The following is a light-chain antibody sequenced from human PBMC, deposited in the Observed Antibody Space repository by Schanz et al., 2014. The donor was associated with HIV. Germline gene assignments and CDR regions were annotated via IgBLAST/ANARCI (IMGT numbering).Light chain of an antibody. J-gene: IGLJ2*01. CDR2: GYS. CDR3: AAWDDSLSGPL. CDR1: TSNIGTGYD. V-gene: IGLV1-40*01. Sequence: QSVLAQPLSVSGAPGQRVTISCTGSTSNIGTGYDVHWYQVLPGTAPKLLIFGYSNRPSGVPDRFSGSKSGTSASLAISGFRSADEADYFYAAWDDSLSGPLFGGGTKLTVL.